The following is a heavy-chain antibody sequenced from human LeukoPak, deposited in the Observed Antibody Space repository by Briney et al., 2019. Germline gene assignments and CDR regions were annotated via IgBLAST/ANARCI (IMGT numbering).Heavy chain of an antibody. CDR1: GGSFSGYY. V-gene: IGHV4-34*01. Sequence: SETLSLTCAVYGGSFSGYYWSWIRQPPGKGLEWIGEINHSGSTNYNPSLKSRVTISVDTSKNQFSLKLSSVTAADTAVYYCARRRWFDPWGQGTLVTVSS. CDR2: INHSGST. J-gene: IGHJ5*02. CDR3: ARRRWFDP.